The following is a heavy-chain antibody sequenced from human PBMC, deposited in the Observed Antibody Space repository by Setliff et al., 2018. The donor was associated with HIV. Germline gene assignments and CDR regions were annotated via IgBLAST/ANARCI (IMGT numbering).Heavy chain of an antibody. CDR2: ISGSGGST. V-gene: IGHV3-23*01. CDR1: GFTFSSYA. D-gene: IGHD3-10*01. J-gene: IGHJ4*02. CDR3: TTALDVLLWFGELFPLTTLLG. Sequence: GSLRLSCAASGFTFSSYAMSWVRQAPGKGLEWVSAISGSGGSTYYADSVKGRFTISRDNSKNTLYLQMNSLRAEDTAVYYCTTALDVLLWFGELFPLTTLLGWGQGTLVTVSS.